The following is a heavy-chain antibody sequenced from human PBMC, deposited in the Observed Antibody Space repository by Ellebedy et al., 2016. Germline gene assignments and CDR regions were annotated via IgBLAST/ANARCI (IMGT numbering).Heavy chain of an antibody. D-gene: IGHD4-23*01. CDR3: ARDYGGNWNGMDV. Sequence: SETLSLXCTVSGGSISSGDYYWGWLRQPPGKGLEWIGSIYYSGSTYYNPSLKSRVTISVDTSKNQFSLKPSSVTAADTAVYYCARDYGGNWNGMDVWGQGTTVTVSS. CDR1: GGSISSGDYY. CDR2: IYYSGST. V-gene: IGHV4-39*07. J-gene: IGHJ6*02.